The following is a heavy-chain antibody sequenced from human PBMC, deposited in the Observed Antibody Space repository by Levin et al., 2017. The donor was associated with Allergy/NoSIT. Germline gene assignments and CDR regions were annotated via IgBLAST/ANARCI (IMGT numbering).Heavy chain of an antibody. D-gene: IGHD2-15*01. Sequence: GGSLRLSCAASGFTFSDHYMDWVRQAPGKGLEWVGRSRNKANSYTTEYAASVKDRFTISRDDSKNSLYLQMNSLKTEDTAVYYCARGDRFCSGGYCGNDYWGQGTLVTVSS. J-gene: IGHJ4*02. CDR2: SRNKANSYTT. CDR3: ARGDRFCSGGYCGNDY. V-gene: IGHV3-72*01. CDR1: GFTFSDHY.